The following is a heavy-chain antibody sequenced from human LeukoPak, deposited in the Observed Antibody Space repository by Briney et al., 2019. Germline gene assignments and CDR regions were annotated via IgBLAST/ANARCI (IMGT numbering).Heavy chain of an antibody. CDR1: GYTFTSYG. D-gene: IGHD6-19*01. J-gene: IGHJ6*02. V-gene: IGHV1-18*01. CDR3: VRDHSSGWYNYYYYYGMDV. Sequence: ASVKVSCKASGYTFTSYGISWVRQAPGQRLEWMGWISAYNGNTNYAQRLQGKVTMTRNTTTSTAYMELRSLRSDDTAVYYCVRDHSSGWYNYYYYYGMDVWGQGTTVTVSS. CDR2: ISAYNGNT.